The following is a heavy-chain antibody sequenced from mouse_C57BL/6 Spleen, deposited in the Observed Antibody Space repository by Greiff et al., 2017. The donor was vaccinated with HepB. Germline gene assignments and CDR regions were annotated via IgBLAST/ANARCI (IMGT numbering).Heavy chain of an antibody. V-gene: IGHV1-64*01. CDR3: ERFDTTVVGYFDV. D-gene: IGHD1-1*01. Sequence: QVQLQQPGAELVKPGASVKLSCKASGYTFTSYWMHWVKQRPGQGLEWIGMIHPNSGSTNYNEKFKSKATLTVDKSSSTAYMQLSSLTSEDSAVYYCERFDTTVVGYFDVWGTGTTVTVSS. CDR2: IHPNSGST. CDR1: GYTFTSYW. J-gene: IGHJ1*03.